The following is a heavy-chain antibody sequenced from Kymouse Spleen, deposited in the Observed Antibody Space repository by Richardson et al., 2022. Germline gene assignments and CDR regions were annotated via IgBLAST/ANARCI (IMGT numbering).Heavy chain of an antibody. CDR3: ARDEGAHYYYYGMDV. CDR2: ISSSSSYI. D-gene: IGHD1-26*01. CDR1: GFTFSSYS. Sequence: EVQLVESGGGLVKPGGSLRLSCAASGFTFSSYSMNWVRQAPGKGLEWVSSISSSSSYIYYADSVKGRFTISRDNAKNSLYLQMNSLRAEDTAVYYCARDEGAHYYYYGMDVWGQGTTVTVSS. J-gene: IGHJ6*02. V-gene: IGHV3-21*03.